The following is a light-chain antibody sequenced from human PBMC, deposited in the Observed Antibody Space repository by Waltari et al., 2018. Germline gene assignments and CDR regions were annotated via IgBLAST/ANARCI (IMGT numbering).Light chain of an antibody. CDR1: RSDVGTYNF. J-gene: IGLJ3*02. CDR3: CSHTGSSPWM. V-gene: IGLV2-11*01. CDR2: DVS. Sequence: QSALTPPRSVSGSPGPSVTISCTGTRSDVGTYNFVPWYQQHPGKVPKLIISDVSKRPAGVPDRFSGSKFGNTASLTISGLQAEDEADYYCCSHTGSSPWMFGGGTKLTVL.